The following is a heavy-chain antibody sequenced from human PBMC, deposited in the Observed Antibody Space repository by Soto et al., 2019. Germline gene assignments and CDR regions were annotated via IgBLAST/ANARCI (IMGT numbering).Heavy chain of an antibody. J-gene: IGHJ6*04. CDR3: AREFEETSMDV. V-gene: IGHV6-1*01. CDR2: AYYRSQWYI. Sequence: SQTLSLTCVICGDSFAIDTSGWNLIRQSQSRGLEWLGRAYYRSQWYIDFAGSVKSRLNINPDTSKNEVSLHLKSVTPEDTAMYYCAREFEETSMDVWGKGHTVTVSS. CDR1: GDSFAIDTSG. D-gene: IGHD1-1*01.